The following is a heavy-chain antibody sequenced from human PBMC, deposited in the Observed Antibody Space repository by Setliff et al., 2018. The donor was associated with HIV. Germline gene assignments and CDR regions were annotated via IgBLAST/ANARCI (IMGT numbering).Heavy chain of an antibody. CDR3: ARSAYDILTGEWYVDY. V-gene: IGHV4-4*02. CDR1: GGSISSNKW. J-gene: IGHJ4*02. D-gene: IGHD3-9*01. CDR2: IYQSGHT. Sequence: SETLSLTCAVSGGSISSNKWWSWVRQPPGKGLEWIGEIYQSGHTNYSPPLESRVTISVDESKNQFSLKLSSVTAADTAVYYCARSAYDILTGEWYVDYWGQGTLVTVSS.